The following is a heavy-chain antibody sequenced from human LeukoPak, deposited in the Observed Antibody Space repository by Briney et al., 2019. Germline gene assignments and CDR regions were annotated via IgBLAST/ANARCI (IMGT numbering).Heavy chain of an antibody. J-gene: IGHJ4*02. Sequence: GGSLRLSCAASGFTFSDYYMNWVRQAPGKGLEWVSSISSSSTIYYADSVKGRFTISRDNAKNSLYLQMNSLRAEDTAVYYCARDNSRFIVVVPADRYWGQGTLVTVSS. CDR3: ARDNSRFIVVVPADRY. CDR1: GFTFSDYY. CDR2: ISSSSTI. D-gene: IGHD2-2*01. V-gene: IGHV3-69-1*02.